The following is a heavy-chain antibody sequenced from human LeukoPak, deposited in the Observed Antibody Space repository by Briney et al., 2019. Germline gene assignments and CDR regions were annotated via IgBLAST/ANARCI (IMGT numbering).Heavy chain of an antibody. CDR2: IYHSGST. J-gene: IGHJ5*02. CDR3: ARSYCSGGSCYYGGNNWFDP. V-gene: IGHV4-38-2*01. CDR1: GYSISSGYY. D-gene: IGHD2-15*01. Sequence: SETLSPTCAVSGYSISSGYYWGWIRQPPGKGLEWIGSIYHSGSTYYNPSLKSRVTISVDTSKNQFSLKLSSVTAADTAVYYCARSYCSGGSCYYGGNNWFDPWGQGTLVTVSS.